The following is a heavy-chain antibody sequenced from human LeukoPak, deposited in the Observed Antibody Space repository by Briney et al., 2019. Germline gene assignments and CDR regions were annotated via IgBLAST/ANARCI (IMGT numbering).Heavy chain of an antibody. CDR2: IIPILGIA. Sequence: SVKVSCKASGGTFSSYTISWVRQAPGQELEWMGRIIPILGIANYAQKFQGRVTITPDKSTSTAYMELSSLRSEDTAVYYCAREGAGTMVRGVPNWFDPWGQGTLVTVSS. CDR3: AREGAGTMVRGVPNWFDP. D-gene: IGHD3-10*01. J-gene: IGHJ5*02. V-gene: IGHV1-69*04. CDR1: GGTFSSYT.